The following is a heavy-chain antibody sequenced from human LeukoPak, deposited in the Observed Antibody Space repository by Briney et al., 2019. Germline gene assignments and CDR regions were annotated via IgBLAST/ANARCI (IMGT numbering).Heavy chain of an antibody. J-gene: IGHJ6*03. CDR3: ARDPPDLAGGYYFYYIDV. Sequence: ASVKVSCKASGDTFTGYYIHWVRQAPGQGLEWMGWINPNSGGTNYAQKFQGRVTMTRDTSVSTAYMELSRLRSDDTAVYYCARDPPDLAGGYYFYYIDVWGKGTTVTVSS. D-gene: IGHD2-15*01. V-gene: IGHV1-2*02. CDR2: INPNSGGT. CDR1: GDTFTGYY.